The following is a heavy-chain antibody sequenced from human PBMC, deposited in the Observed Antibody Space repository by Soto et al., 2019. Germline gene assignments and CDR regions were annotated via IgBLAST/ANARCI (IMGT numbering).Heavy chain of an antibody. CDR3: AGPPELTRIYYYYGMDV. D-gene: IGHD1-7*01. CDR1: GGTFSSYA. Sequence: QVQLVQSGAEVKKPGSSVKVSCKASGGTFSSYAISWVRQAPGQGLEWMGGIIPIFGTANYAQKFQGRVTITADESPGTAYMGLSSLRSEDTAVYYCAGPPELTRIYYYYGMDVWGQGTTVTVSS. V-gene: IGHV1-69*12. CDR2: IIPIFGTA. J-gene: IGHJ6*02.